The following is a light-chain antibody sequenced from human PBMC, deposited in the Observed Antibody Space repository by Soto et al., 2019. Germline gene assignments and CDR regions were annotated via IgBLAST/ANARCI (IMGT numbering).Light chain of an antibody. Sequence: QSVLTQPPSMSAAPGQRVTISCSGTSSNIWDNYVSWYRQLPGTAPELLIYDNYKRPSGIPDRFSGSKSGTSATLGITGLQTGDEADYYCGTWDTSLSNWVFGGGTKVTV. CDR3: GTWDTSLSNWV. V-gene: IGLV1-51*01. CDR2: DNY. CDR1: SSNIWDNY. J-gene: IGLJ3*02.